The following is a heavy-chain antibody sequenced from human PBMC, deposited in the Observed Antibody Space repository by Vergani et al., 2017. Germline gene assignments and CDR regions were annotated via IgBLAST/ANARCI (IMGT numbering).Heavy chain of an antibody. CDR1: GYTFTSYG. D-gene: IGHD3-10*01. CDR3: ASGDYYGAGYSETWEFDY. Sequence: QVQLVQSGAEVKKPGASVKVSCKASGYTFTSYGISWVRQAPGQGLEWMGWISAYNGNTNYAQKLQGRVTMTTDTYTSTAYMELRSLRSDDTAVYYCASGDYYGAGYSETWEFDYWGQGTLVTVSS. J-gene: IGHJ4*02. CDR2: ISAYNGNT. V-gene: IGHV1-18*01.